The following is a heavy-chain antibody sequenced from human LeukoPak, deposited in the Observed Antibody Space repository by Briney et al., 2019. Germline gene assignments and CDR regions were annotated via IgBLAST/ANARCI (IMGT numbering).Heavy chain of an antibody. V-gene: IGHV4-39*02. Sequence: SETLSLTCTVSGGSISSSTFYWGWIRQPPGKGLEWIGSIFSGGSTYYNPSLKSRVTISVDTSKNHFSLKLSSVTAADTAVYYCASLLGYCRTNCPPSPGYWGQGTLVTVSS. CDR1: GGSISSSTFY. J-gene: IGHJ4*02. CDR2: IFSGGST. CDR3: ASLLGYCRTNCPPSPGY. D-gene: IGHD2-2*03.